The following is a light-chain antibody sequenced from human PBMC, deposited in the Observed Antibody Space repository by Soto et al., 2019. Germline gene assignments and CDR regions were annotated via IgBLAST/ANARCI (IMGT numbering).Light chain of an antibody. CDR2: SND. Sequence: QSVLTQPPSASATPGQRVTISCSGSSSNIGGNTVNWYKQVPGTAPNLLIYSNDQRPSGVPDRFSGSKSGTSASLAISGRQSEDEADYYCAAWDDSLNGWVFGGGTKLTVL. CDR1: SSNIGGNT. V-gene: IGLV1-44*01. J-gene: IGLJ3*02. CDR3: AAWDDSLNGWV.